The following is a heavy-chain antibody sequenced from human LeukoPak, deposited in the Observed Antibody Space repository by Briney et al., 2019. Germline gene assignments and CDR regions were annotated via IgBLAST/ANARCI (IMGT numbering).Heavy chain of an antibody. Sequence: ASVKVSCKASGYTFTSYYMHWVRQAPGQGLEWMGWINPNSGGTNYAQKFQGRVTMTRDTSISTAYMELSRLRSDDTAVYYCARGLGAYYYYYMDVWGKGTTVTVSS. CDR1: GYTFTSYY. J-gene: IGHJ6*03. V-gene: IGHV1-2*02. CDR2: INPNSGGT. CDR3: ARGLGAYYYYYMDV.